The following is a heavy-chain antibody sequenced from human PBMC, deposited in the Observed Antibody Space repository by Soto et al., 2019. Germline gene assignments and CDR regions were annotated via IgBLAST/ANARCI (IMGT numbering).Heavy chain of an antibody. CDR3: ARTTSYSSSWYAKFRAYYYYGMDV. CDR2: MNPNSGNT. Sequence: GASVKVSCKASGYTFTSYDINWVRQATGQGLEWMGWMNPNSGNTGYAQKFQGRVTMTRNTSISTAYMELSSLRSEDTAVYYCARTTSYSSSWYAKFRAYYYYGMDVWGQGTTVTVSS. CDR1: GYTFTSYD. D-gene: IGHD6-13*01. J-gene: IGHJ6*02. V-gene: IGHV1-8*01.